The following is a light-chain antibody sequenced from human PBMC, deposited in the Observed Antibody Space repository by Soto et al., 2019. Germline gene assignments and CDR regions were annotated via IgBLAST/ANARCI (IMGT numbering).Light chain of an antibody. V-gene: IGKV1-5*01. CDR1: QSIGDS. J-gene: IGKJ1*01. Sequence: DIDMTQSPSTRSAYVLDLVTITCRASQSIGDSLAWYQQKPGKAPYLLIYDASSLQSGVPSRFSGSGSGTEFTLTISSLQPEDFATYYCLLDYSYFWAFGQGTKVDI. CDR3: LLDYSYFWA. CDR2: DAS.